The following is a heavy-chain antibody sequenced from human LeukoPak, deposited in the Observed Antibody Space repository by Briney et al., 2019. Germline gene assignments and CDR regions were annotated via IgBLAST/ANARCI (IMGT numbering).Heavy chain of an antibody. CDR3: ARTSGITGCFDY. CDR2: INPSGGST. V-gene: IGHV1-46*01. CDR1: GYTFTSYY. J-gene: IGHJ4*02. Sequence: ASVKVSSKASGYTFTSYYMHWVRQAPGQGLEWMGIINPSGGSTSYAQKFQGRVTMTRDTSTSTVYMELSSLRSEDTAVYYCARTSGITGCFDYWGQGTLVTVSS. D-gene: IGHD1-20*01.